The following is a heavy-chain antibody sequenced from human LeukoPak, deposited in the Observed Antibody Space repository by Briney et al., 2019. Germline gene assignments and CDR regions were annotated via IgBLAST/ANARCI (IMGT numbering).Heavy chain of an antibody. CDR2: ILDDGSNK. Sequence: GRSLRLSCAASGFTFSSYGMHWVRQAPGKGLEWVAVILDDGSNKYYADSVKGRFTISRDNSKNTLYLQMNSLRAEDTAVYYCAKSIAAAGTGGYWGQGTLVTVSS. CDR3: AKSIAAAGTGGY. CDR1: GFTFSSYG. D-gene: IGHD6-13*01. V-gene: IGHV3-30*18. J-gene: IGHJ4*02.